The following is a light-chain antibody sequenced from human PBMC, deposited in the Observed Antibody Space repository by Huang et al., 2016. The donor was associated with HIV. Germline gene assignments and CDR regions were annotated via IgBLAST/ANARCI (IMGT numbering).Light chain of an antibody. J-gene: IGKJ4*01. Sequence: EIVMTQSPATLSVSPGERATLSCRASQSVSTNLAWYQQKPGQAPRLLIYGASARATGVAARVSGSGSGTEFTLSISSLRAEDFAVYYCQQYNNWPQSFGGGTKVEIK. CDR1: QSVSTN. CDR3: QQYNNWPQS. V-gene: IGKV3-15*01. CDR2: GAS.